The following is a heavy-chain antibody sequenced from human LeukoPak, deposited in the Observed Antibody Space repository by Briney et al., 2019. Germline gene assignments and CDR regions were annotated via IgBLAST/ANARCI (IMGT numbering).Heavy chain of an antibody. CDR1: GYTFTSYD. CDR2: MNPNSGNT. D-gene: IGHD2-2*02. V-gene: IGHV1-8*03. CDR3: ARGQDLAIVVVPAAIPHDAFDI. J-gene: IGHJ3*02. Sequence: ASVKVSCKASGYTFTSYDINWVRQATGQGLEWMGWMNPNSGNTGYAQKFQGRVTITRNTSISTAYMELSSLRSEDTAVYYCARGQDLAIVVVPAAIPHDAFDIWGQGTMVTVSS.